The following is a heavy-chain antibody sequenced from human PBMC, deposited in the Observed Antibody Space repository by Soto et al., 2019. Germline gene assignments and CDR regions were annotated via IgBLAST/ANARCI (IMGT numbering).Heavy chain of an antibody. Sequence: QVQLVQSGAEVKKPGSSVKVSCKASGGTFSRDAISWVRQAPGQGLEWMGGIIPIFGTVNYAQKFQGRVTISADESTSTAYMELSSLRSEDTAVYYCAREVKPGGYTPPATSGIDYWGQGTLVTVSS. D-gene: IGHD5-12*01. V-gene: IGHV1-69*12. CDR1: GGTFSRDA. CDR2: IIPIFGTV. J-gene: IGHJ4*02. CDR3: AREVKPGGYTPPATSGIDY.